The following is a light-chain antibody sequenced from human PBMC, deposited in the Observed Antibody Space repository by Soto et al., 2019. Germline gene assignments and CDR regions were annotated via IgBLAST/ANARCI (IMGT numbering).Light chain of an antibody. CDR2: KAS. Sequence: DIQMTQSPSTLSGSVGDRVTITCRASQTISSWLAWYQQKPGKAPKVLIYKASSLESGVPSRFSGSGYGTEFTLTISSLQPDDFAIYYCQQYNSYSAWTFGQGTKVDIK. CDR1: QTISSW. CDR3: QQYNSYSAWT. V-gene: IGKV1-5*03. J-gene: IGKJ1*01.